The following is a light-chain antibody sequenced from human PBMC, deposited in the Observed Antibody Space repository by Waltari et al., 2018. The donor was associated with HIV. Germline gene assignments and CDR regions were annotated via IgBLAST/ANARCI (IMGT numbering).Light chain of an antibody. CDR2: KAS. CDR3: QQYYSYPWM. Sequence: DIQMTQSPSTLSASVGDRVTITCRASQSITSWLAWYQQKPGKAPNLLIYKASSLQSGVPSRFSGSGSGTEFTLTISSLQPDDFATYYCQQYYSYPWMFGQGTKMEVK. J-gene: IGKJ1*01. CDR1: QSITSW. V-gene: IGKV1-5*03.